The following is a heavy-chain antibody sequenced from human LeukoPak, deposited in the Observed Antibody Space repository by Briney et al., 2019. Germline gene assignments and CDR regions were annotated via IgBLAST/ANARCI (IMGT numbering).Heavy chain of an antibody. D-gene: IGHD5-18*01. CDR3: ARRGYSYAYAFDI. CDR1: GDSIRSYY. J-gene: IGHJ3*02. V-gene: IGHV4-59*08. Sequence: SENLSLTCTVSGDSIRSYYWSWIRLAPGKGLEWIGFVFYSGSTNYNPSLKSRVTMSVDTSKNQFSLKLYSVTAADTAVYYCARRGYSYAYAFDIWGQGTMVTVSS. CDR2: VFYSGST.